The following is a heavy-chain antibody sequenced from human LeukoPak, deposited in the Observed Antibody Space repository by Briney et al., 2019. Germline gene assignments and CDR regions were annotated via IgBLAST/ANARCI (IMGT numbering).Heavy chain of an antibody. CDR1: GGSISSYY. Sequence: SETLSLTCTVSGGSISSYYWSWIRQPPGKGLEWIGYIYYSGSTNYNPSLKSRVTMSVDTSKNQFSLKLSSVTAADTAVYYCASVGPYYGSGSIDYWGQGTLVTVSS. D-gene: IGHD3-10*01. V-gene: IGHV4-59*01. J-gene: IGHJ4*02. CDR2: IYYSGST. CDR3: ASVGPYYGSGSIDY.